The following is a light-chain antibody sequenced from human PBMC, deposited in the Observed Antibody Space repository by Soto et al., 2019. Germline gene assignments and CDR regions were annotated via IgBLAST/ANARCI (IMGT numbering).Light chain of an antibody. CDR2: EVS. CDR1: SSDVGGYNY. CDR3: SSHTSSSTLV. J-gene: IGLJ2*01. V-gene: IGLV2-14*01. Sequence: QSALTQPASMSGSPGRSITISCTGTSSDVGGYNYVSWYQQHPGKAPKLMIYEVSNRPSGISNRFSGSKSGNTASLTISGLQAEDEADYYCSSHTSSSTLVFDGGTKLTVL.